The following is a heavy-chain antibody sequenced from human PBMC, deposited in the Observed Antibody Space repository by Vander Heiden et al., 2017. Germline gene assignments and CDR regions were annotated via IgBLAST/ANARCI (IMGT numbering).Heavy chain of an antibody. Sequence: QVQLQESGPGLVKPSATLSLTCTVSGGSISSYYWSWIRQPPGKGLEWIGYIYYSGSTNYNPSLKSRVTISVDTSKNQFSLKLSSVTAADTAVYYCARDRDGYNFDYWGQGTLVTVSS. CDR3: ARDRDGYNFDY. J-gene: IGHJ4*02. CDR1: GGSISSYY. V-gene: IGHV4-59*01. D-gene: IGHD5-12*01. CDR2: IYYSGST.